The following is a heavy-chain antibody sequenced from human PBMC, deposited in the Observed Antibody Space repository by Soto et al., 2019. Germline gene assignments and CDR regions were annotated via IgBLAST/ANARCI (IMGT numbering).Heavy chain of an antibody. Sequence: QVTLKESGPALVKPTETLTLTCTVSGFSLTNARMGVSWFRQPPGKALEWLAHIFSNGEKAYRTSLKSRVTISRDTSKSQVVLVMTNMDPVDTATFYCAWTRGFCSGISCYFDYWGQGILVAVSS. CDR3: AWTRGFCSGISCYFDY. J-gene: IGHJ4*02. CDR2: IFSNGEK. CDR1: GFSLTNARMG. D-gene: IGHD2-15*01. V-gene: IGHV2-26*01.